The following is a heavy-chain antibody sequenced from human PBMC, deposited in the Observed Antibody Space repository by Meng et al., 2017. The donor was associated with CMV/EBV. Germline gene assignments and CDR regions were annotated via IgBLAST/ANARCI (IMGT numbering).Heavy chain of an antibody. Sequence: SCAASGFTFSGYAMSWVRQAPGKGLEWVSAISGSGGSTYYADSVKGRFTISRDNSKNTLYLQMNSLRAEDTAVYYCAKGLLRFLEWFYFDYWGQGTLVTVSS. CDR1: GFTFSGYA. J-gene: IGHJ4*02. D-gene: IGHD3-3*01. V-gene: IGHV3-23*01. CDR2: ISGSGGST. CDR3: AKGLLRFLEWFYFDY.